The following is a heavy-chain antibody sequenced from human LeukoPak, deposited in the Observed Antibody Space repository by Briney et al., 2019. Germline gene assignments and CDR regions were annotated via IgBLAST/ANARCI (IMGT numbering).Heavy chain of an antibody. V-gene: IGHV4-39*07. CDR1: GGSISSSSYY. J-gene: IGHJ6*03. CDR2: IYYSGST. CDR3: AKRYSSSVGYYYYYMDV. D-gene: IGHD6-6*01. Sequence: PSQTLSLTCTVSGGSISSSSYYWGWIRQPPGKGLEWIGSIYYSGSTYYNPSLKSRVTISVDTSKNQFSLKLSSVTAADTAVYYCAKRYSSSVGYYYYYMDVWGKGTTVTVSS.